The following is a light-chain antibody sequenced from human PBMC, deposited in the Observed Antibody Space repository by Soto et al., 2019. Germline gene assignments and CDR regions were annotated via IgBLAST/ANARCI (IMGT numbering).Light chain of an antibody. J-gene: IGLJ1*01. CDR2: EGS. V-gene: IGLV2-23*01. CDR1: SSDVGSYNL. CDR3: CSYAGSSTYV. Sequence: QSVLTQPASVSGSPGQSITISCTGTSSDVGSYNLVSWYQQHPGKAPKLMIYEGSKRPSGVSNRFSGSKSGNTASLTITGLKAEDEADYYCCSYAGSSTYVFGTGTKLPVL.